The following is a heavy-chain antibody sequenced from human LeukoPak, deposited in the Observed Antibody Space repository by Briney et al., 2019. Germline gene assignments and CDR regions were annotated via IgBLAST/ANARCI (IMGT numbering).Heavy chain of an antibody. V-gene: IGHV3-30-3*01. CDR2: ISYDGSNK. CDR3: ARGPMQLRYFDY. CDR1: GFTFSSYA. Sequence: GGSLRLSCAASGFTFSSYAMHWVRQAPGKGLEWVAVISYDGSNKYYADSVKGRFTISRDNSKNTLYLQMNSLRAEDTAVYYCARGPMQLRYFDYWGQGTLVTVSS. J-gene: IGHJ4*02. D-gene: IGHD1-26*01.